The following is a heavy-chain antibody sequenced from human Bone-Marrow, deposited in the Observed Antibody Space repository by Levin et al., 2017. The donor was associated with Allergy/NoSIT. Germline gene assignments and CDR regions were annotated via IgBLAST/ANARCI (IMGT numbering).Heavy chain of an antibody. CDR3: ARRRYYESSGSGYYYGLDV. CDR1: GYNFSTDW. V-gene: IGHV5-51*01. D-gene: IGHD3-22*01. CDR2: IYPGDSDT. Sequence: GESLKNSCQGSGYNFSTDWIAWVRQMPGKGLEWMGIIYPGDSDTRYSPSFQGQVTFSADKTISTAYLQWSSLEASDTAIYYCARRRYYESSGSGYYYGLDVWGQGTTVTVSS. J-gene: IGHJ6*02.